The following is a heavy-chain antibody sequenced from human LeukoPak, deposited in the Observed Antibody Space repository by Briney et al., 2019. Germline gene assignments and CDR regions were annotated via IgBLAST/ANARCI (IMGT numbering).Heavy chain of an antibody. CDR1: GGTFSSYA. V-gene: IGHV1-69*13. Sequence: WASVTVSCTASGGTFSSYAISWVRQAPGQGLEWMGGIIPIFGTANYAQKFQGRVTITADESTSTAYMELSSLRSEDTAVYYCASHSYTRGYCSGGSCYSPRFDPWGQGTLVTVSS. CDR2: IIPIFGTA. J-gene: IGHJ5*02. CDR3: ASHSYTRGYCSGGSCYSPRFDP. D-gene: IGHD2-15*01.